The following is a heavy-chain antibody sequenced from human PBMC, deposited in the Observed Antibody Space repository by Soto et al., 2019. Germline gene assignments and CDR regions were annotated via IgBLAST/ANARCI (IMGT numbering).Heavy chain of an antibody. V-gene: IGHV3-33*01. Sequence: GGSLIPSCEVSGFSFSIYGMHWVRQAPGKGLEWVAIIWYDGSNKYYADSVKGRFTISRDNSKNTLYLQMNSLRAEDKAVYYCARDISWYLDSWGTGTLVTVSS. CDR2: IWYDGSNK. CDR3: ARDISWYLDS. CDR1: GFSFSIYG. J-gene: IGHJ4*02. D-gene: IGHD2-15*01.